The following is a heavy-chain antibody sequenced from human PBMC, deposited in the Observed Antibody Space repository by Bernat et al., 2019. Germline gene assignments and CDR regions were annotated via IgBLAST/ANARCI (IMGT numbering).Heavy chain of an antibody. CDR3: TRDGGGGAFDI. V-gene: IGHV3-49*05. CDR1: GFTFGDYA. Sequence: EVQLVESGGGLVKPGRSLTLSCTTSGFTFGDYAMSWFRQAPGKGLEWVGFTGTKAYGGTTEYEQYVKGRFTLSRDDYKRIAYMQMNRMEKEDTAVYYCTRDGGGGAFDIWGQGTLVTVSS. D-gene: IGHD3-16*01. CDR2: TGTKAYGGTT. J-gene: IGHJ3*02.